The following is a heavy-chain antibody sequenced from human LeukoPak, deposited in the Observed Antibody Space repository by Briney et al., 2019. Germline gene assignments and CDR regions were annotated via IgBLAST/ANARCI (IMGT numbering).Heavy chain of an antibody. D-gene: IGHD6-19*01. V-gene: IGHV4-59*08. CDR2: IHYSGST. J-gene: IGHJ4*02. Sequence: SETLSLTCSVSGDPMSGYYWNWIPQPPGKGLEWIGYIHYSGSTKYNPSLKSRVTISVDTSKNQFSLKLSSVTAADTAVYCCARWYSSGWAFDYWGQGTLVTVSS. CDR1: GDPMSGYY. CDR3: ARWYSSGWAFDY.